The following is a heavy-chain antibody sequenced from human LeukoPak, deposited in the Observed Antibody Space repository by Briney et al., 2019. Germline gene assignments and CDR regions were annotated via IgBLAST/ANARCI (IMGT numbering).Heavy chain of an antibody. CDR3: ASGIVGATGHDH. V-gene: IGHV3-33*08. J-gene: IGHJ5*02. CDR2: IWYDGSNN. Sequence: GRSLRLSCAASGFTFSSYGMHWVRQAPGKGLEWVAVIWYDGSNNYYADSVKGRFTISRDNSKNTLYMQMNSMRAEATAVYFWASGIVGATGHDHWGQGTLVTVSS. CDR1: GFTFSSYG. D-gene: IGHD1-26*01.